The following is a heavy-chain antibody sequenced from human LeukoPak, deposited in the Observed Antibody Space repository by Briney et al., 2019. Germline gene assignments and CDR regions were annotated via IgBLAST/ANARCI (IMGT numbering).Heavy chain of an antibody. CDR2: ISGSGGST. Sequence: GGSLRLSCAASGFTFSSYAMSWVRQAPGKGLEWVSAISGSGGSTYYADSVKGRFTISRDNSKNTLYLQMNSLRAEDTAVYYCAKAFVPAAMFAASDYYYDMDVWGKGTTVTVSS. CDR1: GFTFSSYA. V-gene: IGHV3-23*01. J-gene: IGHJ6*04. CDR3: AKAFVPAAMFAASDYYYDMDV. D-gene: IGHD2-2*01.